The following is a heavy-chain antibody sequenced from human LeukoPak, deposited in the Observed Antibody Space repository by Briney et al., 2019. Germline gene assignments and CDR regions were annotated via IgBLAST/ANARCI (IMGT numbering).Heavy chain of an antibody. D-gene: IGHD6-13*01. CDR3: ARVVPAAGTGYFDY. V-gene: IGHV4-61*02. J-gene: IGHJ4*02. CDR2: IYTSGST. CDR1: GGSISSGSYC. Sequence: SQTLSLTCTVSGGSISSGSYCWRWIRQPAGKGLEWIGRIYTSGSTNYNPSLKSRVTISVDTSKNQFSLKLSSVTAADTAVYYCARVVPAAGTGYFDYWGQGTLVTVSS.